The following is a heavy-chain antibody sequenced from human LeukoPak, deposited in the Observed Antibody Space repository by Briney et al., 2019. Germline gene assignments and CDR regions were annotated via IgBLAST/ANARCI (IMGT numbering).Heavy chain of an antibody. V-gene: IGHV3-33*01. J-gene: IGHJ4*02. CDR2: IWYDGSIK. D-gene: IGHD6-19*01. Sequence: GGSLRLSCAASGFIFSSYGMHWVRQAPGKGLGWVAVIWYDGSIKYYADSVKGRFTISRDNSKNTLYLQMNSLRAEDTALYYCASAAGPFDNWGQGTLVTVSS. CDR3: ASAAGPFDN. CDR1: GFIFSSYG.